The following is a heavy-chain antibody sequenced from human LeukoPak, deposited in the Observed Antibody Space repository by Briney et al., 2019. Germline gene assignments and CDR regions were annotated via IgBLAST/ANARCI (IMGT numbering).Heavy chain of an antibody. CDR2: ISGSGGST. CDR3: VNSGFDP. Sequence: GGSLRLSCAASGFTFSSYAMSWVRQAPGKGLEWVSAISGSGGSTYYADSVKGRFTISRDDSKNTLYLQMNGLRVEDTALYYCVNSGFDPWGQGTLVTVSS. CDR1: GFTFSSYA. J-gene: IGHJ5*02. D-gene: IGHD3-10*01. V-gene: IGHV3-23*01.